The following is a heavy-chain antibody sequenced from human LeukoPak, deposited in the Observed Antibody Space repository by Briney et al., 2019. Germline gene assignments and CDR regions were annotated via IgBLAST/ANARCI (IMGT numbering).Heavy chain of an antibody. CDR3: ARQRRVAAPAYNAFDI. Sequence: GESLKISCKGSGYIFTSYWIGWVRQVPGKGLEWMGIIYPGDSDTRYSPSFQGQVTISADKSISTAYLQWSSLKASDTAMYYCARQRRVAAPAYNAFDIWGQGTMVTVSS. CDR2: IYPGDSDT. D-gene: IGHD2-15*01. CDR1: GYIFTSYW. J-gene: IGHJ3*02. V-gene: IGHV5-51*01.